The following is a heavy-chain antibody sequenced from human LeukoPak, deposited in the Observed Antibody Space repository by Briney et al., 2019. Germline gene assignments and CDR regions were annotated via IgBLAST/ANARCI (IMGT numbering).Heavy chain of an antibody. J-gene: IGHJ4*02. V-gene: IGHV3-7*01. Sequence: XGSLRPSCAVSEFIFSNYWVTWVRQAPGKGLEWVANIKQDGVEKYYADSVKGRFTISRDTAKNSLYLQMNSLRVEDTALYYCASGNAVDYWGRGTLVTVSS. CDR1: EFIFSNYW. CDR3: ASGNAVDY. CDR2: IKQDGVEK. D-gene: IGHD1-26*01.